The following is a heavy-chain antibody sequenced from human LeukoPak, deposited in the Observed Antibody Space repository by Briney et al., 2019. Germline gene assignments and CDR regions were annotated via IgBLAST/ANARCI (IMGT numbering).Heavy chain of an antibody. J-gene: IGHJ6*02. Sequence: GGSLRLSCAASGFTFSDYYMSWIRQAPGKGLESFSYISSSSSYTNYADSVKGRFTISRDNAKNSLYLQMNSLRAEDTAVYYCARYRVRDYYDSSGYYYYYYYGMDVWGQGTTVTVSS. CDR3: ARYRVRDYYDSSGYYYYYYYGMDV. CDR1: GFTFSDYY. D-gene: IGHD3-22*01. V-gene: IGHV3-11*06. CDR2: ISSSSSYT.